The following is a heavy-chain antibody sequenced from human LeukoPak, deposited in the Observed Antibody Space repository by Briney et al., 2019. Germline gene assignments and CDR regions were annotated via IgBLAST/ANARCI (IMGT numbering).Heavy chain of an antibody. CDR3: ARGGVTTIAQYDY. D-gene: IGHD5-12*01. V-gene: IGHV4-59*01. J-gene: IGHJ4*02. CDR2: IFDSGTTNYNPST. Sequence: SETLSLTCTVSGGSIISYSWSWIRQPPGKGPEWIGYIFDSGTTNYNPSTNYNPSLKSRVTVSLDTSKNHFSLKLSSVTAADTAVYFCARGGVTTIAQYDYWGQGILVTVSS. CDR1: GGSIISYS.